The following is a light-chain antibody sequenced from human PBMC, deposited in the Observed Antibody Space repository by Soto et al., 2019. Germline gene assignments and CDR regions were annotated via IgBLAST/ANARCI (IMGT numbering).Light chain of an antibody. V-gene: IGKV3-11*01. J-gene: IGKJ5*01. CDR2: DAS. CDR3: QQRSNWPPIT. Sequence: IVIAQSPATLSVSPGERATLSCRASQSVSSDLALYHQKPGQAPRLLIYDASNRATGIPARFSGSGSATDFTLTISSLETEDFAVYYCQQRSNWPPITFGQGTRLEIK. CDR1: QSVSSD.